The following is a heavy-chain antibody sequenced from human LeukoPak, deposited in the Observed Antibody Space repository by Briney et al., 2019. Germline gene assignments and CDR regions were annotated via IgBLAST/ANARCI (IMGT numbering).Heavy chain of an antibody. CDR3: ARAIVVVVAAPDY. CDR1: GFTFSSYW. J-gene: IGHJ4*02. Sequence: GGSLRLSCAASGFTFSSYWMHWVRQAPGKGLVWVSRINSDGSSTSYADSVKGRFTISRDNAKNTLYLQMNSLRAEDTAVYYCARAIVVVVAAPDYWGQGTLVTVSS. D-gene: IGHD2-15*01. CDR2: INSDGSST. V-gene: IGHV3-74*01.